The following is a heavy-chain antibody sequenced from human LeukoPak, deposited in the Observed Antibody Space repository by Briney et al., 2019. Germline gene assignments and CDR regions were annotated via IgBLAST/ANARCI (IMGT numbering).Heavy chain of an antibody. CDR3: ATYDSSGYYLTGYFQH. V-gene: IGHV1-46*01. CDR1: GYTFTGYY. CDR2: INPSGGST. Sequence: EASVKVSCKASGYTFTGYYMHWVRQAPGQGLEWMGIINPSGGSTSYAQKFQGRVTMTRDTSTSTVYMELSSLRSEDTAVYYCATYDSSGYYLTGYFQHWGQGTLVTVSS. J-gene: IGHJ1*01. D-gene: IGHD3-22*01.